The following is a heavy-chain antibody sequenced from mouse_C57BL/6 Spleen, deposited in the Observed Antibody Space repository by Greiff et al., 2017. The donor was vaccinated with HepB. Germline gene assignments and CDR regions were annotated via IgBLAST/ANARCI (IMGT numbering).Heavy chain of an antibody. CDR2: IYPGSGNT. V-gene: IGHV1-66*01. CDR3: AATVVAPYAMDY. D-gene: IGHD1-1*01. Sequence: VQLQQSGPELVKPGASVKISCKASGYSFTSYYIHWVKQRPGQGLEWIGWIYPGSGNTKYNEKFKGKATLTADTSSSTAYMQLSSLTSEDSAVYYCAATVVAPYAMDYWGQGTSVTVSS. CDR1: GYSFTSYY. J-gene: IGHJ4*01.